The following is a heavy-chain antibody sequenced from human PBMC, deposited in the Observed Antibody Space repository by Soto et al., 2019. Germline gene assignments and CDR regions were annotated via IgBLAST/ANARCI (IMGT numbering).Heavy chain of an antibody. V-gene: IGHV4-30-2*01. Sequence: SETLSLTCAVSGGSISSGGYSWSWIRQPPGKGLEWIGYIYHSGSTYYNPSLKSRVTISVDRSKNQFSLKLSSVTAADTAVYYCARTRLMVYARSPGPYFDYWGQGXLVTVSS. J-gene: IGHJ4*02. CDR1: GGSISSGGYS. CDR3: ARTRLMVYARSPGPYFDY. D-gene: IGHD2-8*01. CDR2: IYHSGST.